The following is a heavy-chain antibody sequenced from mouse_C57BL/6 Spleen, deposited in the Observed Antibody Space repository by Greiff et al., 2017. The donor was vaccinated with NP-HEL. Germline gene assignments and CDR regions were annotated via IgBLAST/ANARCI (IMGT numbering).Heavy chain of an antibody. CDR1: GYTFTSYW. CDR3: ARFKSFYAMDY. V-gene: IGHV1-52*01. Sequence: QVQLQQPGAELVRPGSSVKLSCKASGYTFTSYWMHWVKQRPIQGLEWIGNIDPSDSETHYNQKFKDKATLTVDKSSSTAYMQLSSLTSEDSAVYYCARFKSFYAMDYWGQGTSVTVSS. J-gene: IGHJ4*01. CDR2: IDPSDSET.